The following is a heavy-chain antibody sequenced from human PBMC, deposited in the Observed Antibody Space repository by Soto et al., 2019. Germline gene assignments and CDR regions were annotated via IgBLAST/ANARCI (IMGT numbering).Heavy chain of an antibody. CDR3: ARDNKWLVAYNYYGMDV. J-gene: IGHJ6*02. CDR1: GFTFSSYD. CDR2: MSYDRSNK. Sequence: SGFTFSSYDMHWVREAPGKGLEWVAVMSYDRSNKYYADSVKGRFTISRDNSKNTLYLQMNSLRAEDTAVYYCARDNKWLVAYNYYGMDVWGQGTTVTVS. V-gene: IGHV3-33*05. D-gene: IGHD6-19*01.